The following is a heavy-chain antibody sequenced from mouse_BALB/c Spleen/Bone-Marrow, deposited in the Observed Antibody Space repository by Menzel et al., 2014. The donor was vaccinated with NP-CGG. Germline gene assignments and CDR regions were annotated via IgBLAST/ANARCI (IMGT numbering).Heavy chain of an antibody. CDR2: ISCYNGAT. Sequence: LVKTGASVKISCKSSGYSFTGYYMHWVKQSHGKSLEWIGYISCYNGATSYNQKFKGKATFTVDTPSSTAYMQFNSLTSEDSAVYYCARLDWDGGFAHWGQGTLVTVSA. CDR1: GYSFTGYY. V-gene: IGHV1S34*01. J-gene: IGHJ3*01. D-gene: IGHD4-1*01. CDR3: ARLDWDGGFAH.